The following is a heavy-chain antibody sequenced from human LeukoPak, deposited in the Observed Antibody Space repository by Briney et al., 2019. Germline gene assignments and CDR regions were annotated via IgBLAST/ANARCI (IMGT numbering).Heavy chain of an antibody. CDR2: INPDSGGT. D-gene: IGHD3-22*01. CDR3: ARGSRDYYDNSGYYY. V-gene: IGHV1-2*02. CDR1: GYTFTGYY. Sequence: SVQVSCKASGYTFTGYYMHWVRHAPGQGLGWMGWINPDSGGTNYAQKFRGRVTMTRDTSISTAYMELSRLRSDDTAVYYCARGSRDYYDNSGYYYWGQGTLVTVSS. J-gene: IGHJ4*02.